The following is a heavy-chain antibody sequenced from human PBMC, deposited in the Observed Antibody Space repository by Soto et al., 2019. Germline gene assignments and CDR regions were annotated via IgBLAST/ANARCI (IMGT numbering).Heavy chain of an antibody. D-gene: IGHD5-12*01. CDR3: AVESRDGYNQFDY. J-gene: IGHJ4*02. CDR2: IYSGGST. CDR1: GFTVSSNY. Sequence: GGSLRLSCAASGFTVSSNYMSWVRQAPGKGLEWVSVIYSGGSTYYADSVKGRFTISRDNPKNTLYLQMNSLRAEDTAVYYCAVESRDGYNQFDYWGQGTLVTVSS. V-gene: IGHV3-53*01.